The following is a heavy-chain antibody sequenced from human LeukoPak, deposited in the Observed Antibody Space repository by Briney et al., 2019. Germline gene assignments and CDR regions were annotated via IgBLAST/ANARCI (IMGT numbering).Heavy chain of an antibody. CDR3: AKDSSGYYGRGEFDY. CDR2: ISYDGSNK. CDR1: GFTFSSYA. V-gene: IGHV3-30*04. Sequence: PGGSLRLSCAASGFTFSSYAMHWVRQAPGKGLEWVAVISYDGSNKYYADSVKGRFTISRDNSKNTLYLQMNSLRAEDTAVYYCAKDSSGYYGRGEFDYWGQGTLVTVSS. J-gene: IGHJ4*02. D-gene: IGHD3-22*01.